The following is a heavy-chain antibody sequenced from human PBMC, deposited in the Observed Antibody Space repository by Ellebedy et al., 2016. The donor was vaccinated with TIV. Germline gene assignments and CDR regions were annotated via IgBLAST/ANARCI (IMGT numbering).Heavy chain of an antibody. D-gene: IGHD6-19*01. J-gene: IGHJ4*02. Sequence: GESLKISCAASGFTFSSYAMSWVRQAPGKGLEWVSGISGSDGTTYYADSVKDRFTISRDNSKNMLYLQMNSLRAEDTAVYYCAKELNGWYGVDYWGQGTLVTVSS. CDR2: ISGSDGTT. CDR1: GFTFSSYA. CDR3: AKELNGWYGVDY. V-gene: IGHV3-23*01.